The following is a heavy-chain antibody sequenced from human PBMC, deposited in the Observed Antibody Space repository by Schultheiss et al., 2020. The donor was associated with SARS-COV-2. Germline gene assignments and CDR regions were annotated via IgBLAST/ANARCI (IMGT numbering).Heavy chain of an antibody. CDR2: INPSGGST. Sequence: SVKVSCKASGYTFTSYGISWVRQAPGQGLEWMGIINPSGGSTTYAQRFQGRVTMTRDTSTSTVYMEVSSLTSEDTAVYYCARVGGTTVTTFDYWGQGTLVTVSS. V-gene: IGHV1-46*01. CDR3: ARVGGTTVTTFDY. D-gene: IGHD4-17*01. J-gene: IGHJ4*02. CDR1: GYTFTSYG.